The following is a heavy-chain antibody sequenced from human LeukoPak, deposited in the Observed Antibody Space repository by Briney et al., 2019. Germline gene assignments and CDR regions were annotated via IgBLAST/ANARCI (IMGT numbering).Heavy chain of an antibody. J-gene: IGHJ2*01. CDR2: IIPIFGTA. CDR3: ARSLRILTGYYTWYFDL. CDR1: GGTFSSYA. Sequence: GASVKVSCKASGGTFSSYAISWVRQAPGQGLEWMGGIIPIFGTANYAQKFQDRVTITADKSTSTAYMELSSLRSEDTAVYYCARSLRILTGYYTWYFDLWGRGTLVTVSS. D-gene: IGHD3-9*01. V-gene: IGHV1-69*06.